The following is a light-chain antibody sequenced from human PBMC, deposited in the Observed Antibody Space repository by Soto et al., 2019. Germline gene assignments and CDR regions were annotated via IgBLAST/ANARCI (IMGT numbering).Light chain of an antibody. J-gene: IGKJ2*01. V-gene: IGKV1D-12*01. CDR1: QFINNW. Sequence: DIQMTQSPSSVSASVGDTVTISCRASQFINNWVAWYQQKPGKAPNVVIHGASNLQSGVPSRFSGSQFGAEFTLTITNLQSEDFATYFCQQANTFPHTFGQGTKVEIK. CDR3: QQANTFPHT. CDR2: GAS.